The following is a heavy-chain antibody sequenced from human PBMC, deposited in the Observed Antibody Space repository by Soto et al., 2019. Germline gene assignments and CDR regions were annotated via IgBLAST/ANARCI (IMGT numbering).Heavy chain of an antibody. Sequence: EVQLVDSGGGLVQPGGSLRLSCAASGFTVSDHYMDWVRQAPGKGLEWVGRTRNKANSYTTEYAASVKGRFTISRDDSKNSLYLQMNSLKTDDTAVYYCARGAPPFDSWGQGTLVTVSS. V-gene: IGHV3-72*01. J-gene: IGHJ4*02. CDR1: GFTVSDHY. CDR2: TRNKANSYTT. CDR3: ARGAPPFDS.